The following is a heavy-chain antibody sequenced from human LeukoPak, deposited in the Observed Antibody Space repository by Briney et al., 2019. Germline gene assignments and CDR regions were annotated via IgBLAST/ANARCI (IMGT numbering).Heavy chain of an antibody. V-gene: IGHV3-7*01. CDR2: IKQDGSEK. CDR3: ARDGVAVAGTNYYYYMDV. J-gene: IGHJ6*03. Sequence: GGSLRLSCAASGFTFSSYWMSWVRQAPGKGLEWVANIKQDGSEKYYVNSVKGRFTISRDNAKNSLYLQMNSLRAEDTAVYYCARDGVAVAGTNYYYYMDVWGKGTTVTVSS. CDR1: GFTFSSYW. D-gene: IGHD6-19*01.